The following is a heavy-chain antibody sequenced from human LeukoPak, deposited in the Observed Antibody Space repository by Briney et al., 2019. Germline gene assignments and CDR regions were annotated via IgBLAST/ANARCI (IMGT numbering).Heavy chain of an antibody. D-gene: IGHD4-11*01. Sequence: PSETLPLTCTVSGGSISSYYWSWIRQPPGKGLEWIGYIYYSGSTNYNSSLKSRVTISVDTSKNQFSLKLSSVTAADTAVYYCARTTVTTVWFDPWGQGTLVTVSS. CDR3: ARTTVTTVWFDP. V-gene: IGHV4-59*01. CDR1: GGSISSYY. CDR2: IYYSGST. J-gene: IGHJ5*02.